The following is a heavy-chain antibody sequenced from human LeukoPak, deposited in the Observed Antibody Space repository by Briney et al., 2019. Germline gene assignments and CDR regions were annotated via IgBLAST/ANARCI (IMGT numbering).Heavy chain of an antibody. V-gene: IGHV3-21*01. Sequence: PGGSLRLSCAASGFTFSSYTINCVRQAPGKGLEWVSSISSASTYIYFADSVKGRFTISRDNAKNSLYLQMNSLRAEDTAVYYCARDTGVAGTLDYWGQGTLVTVSS. CDR2: ISSASTYI. J-gene: IGHJ4*02. CDR1: GFTFSSYT. CDR3: ARDTGVAGTLDY. D-gene: IGHD6-19*01.